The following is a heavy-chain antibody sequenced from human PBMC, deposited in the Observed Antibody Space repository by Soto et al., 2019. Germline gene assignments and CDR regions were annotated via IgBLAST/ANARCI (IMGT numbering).Heavy chain of an antibody. D-gene: IGHD3-9*01. CDR3: ARGWDDILTGYNRLDY. J-gene: IGHJ4*02. CDR1: GGSISSGGYY. Sequence: KPSETLSLTCTVSGGSISSGGYYWSWIRQHPGKGLEWIGYIYYSGSTYYNPSLKSRVTISVDTSKNQFSLKLSSVTAADTAVYYCARGWDDILTGYNRLDYWGQGTLVTVSS. CDR2: IYYSGST. V-gene: IGHV4-31*03.